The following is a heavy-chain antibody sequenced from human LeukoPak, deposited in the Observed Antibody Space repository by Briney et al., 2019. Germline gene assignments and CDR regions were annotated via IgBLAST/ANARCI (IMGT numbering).Heavy chain of an antibody. CDR3: AKVRLVGGSYKKGYSQH. CDR1: GFTFSSYA. D-gene: IGHD1-26*01. Sequence: GGSLRLSCAASGFTFSSYAMNWVRQAPGKGLEWVSAISGSGGSTYYADSVKGRFTISRDNSKNTLYLQMNSLRAEDTAVYYCAKVRLVGGSYKKGYSQHWGQGTLATVSS. J-gene: IGHJ1*01. CDR2: ISGSGGST. V-gene: IGHV3-23*01.